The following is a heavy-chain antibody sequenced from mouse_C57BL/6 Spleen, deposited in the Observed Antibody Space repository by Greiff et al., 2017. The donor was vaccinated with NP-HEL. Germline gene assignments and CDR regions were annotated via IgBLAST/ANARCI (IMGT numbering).Heavy chain of an antibody. V-gene: IGHV3-6*01. CDR1: GYSITSGYY. CDR3: ASYSNYEDYFDY. J-gene: IGHJ2*01. D-gene: IGHD2-5*01. Sequence: EVQLQESGPGLVKPSQSLSLTCSVTGYSITSGYYWNWIRQFPGNKLEWMGYISYDGSNNYNPSLKNRISITRDTSKNQFFLKLNSVTTEDTATYYCASYSNYEDYFDYWGQGTTLTVSS. CDR2: ISYDGSN.